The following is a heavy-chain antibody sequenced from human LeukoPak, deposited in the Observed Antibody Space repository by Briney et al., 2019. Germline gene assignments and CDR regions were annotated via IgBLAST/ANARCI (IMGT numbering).Heavy chain of an antibody. CDR1: GLSFSDHW. J-gene: IGHJ4*02. CDR2: IKKDGSEQ. V-gene: IGHV3-7*01. CDR3: ARDLGWLQSDY. Sequence: GGSLRLSCVASGLSFSDHWMNWFRQAPGKGLEWVATIKKDGSEQYYVDSMKGRFTISRDNAKNSVYLQINSLRAEDTAVYYCARDLGWLQSDYWGQGTLVTVSS. D-gene: IGHD5-24*01.